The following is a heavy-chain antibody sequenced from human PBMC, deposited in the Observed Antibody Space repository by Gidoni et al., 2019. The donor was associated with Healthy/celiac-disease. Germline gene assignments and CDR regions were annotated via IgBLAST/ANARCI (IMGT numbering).Heavy chain of an antibody. CDR3: ARVSHYYDSTGNAFDI. Sequence: QVQLVASGGGLVQPGRSLTLSCAASGFTFSSYGMHWVRQAPGKGLEWVAVIWYDGSNKYYADSVKGRFTISRDNSKNTLYLQMNSLRAEDTAVYYCARVSHYYDSTGNAFDIWGQGTMVTVSS. D-gene: IGHD3-22*01. J-gene: IGHJ3*02. CDR1: GFTFSSYG. CDR2: IWYDGSNK. V-gene: IGHV3-33*01.